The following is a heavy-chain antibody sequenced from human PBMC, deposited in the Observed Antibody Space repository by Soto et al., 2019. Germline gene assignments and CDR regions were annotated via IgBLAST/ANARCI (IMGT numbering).Heavy chain of an antibody. D-gene: IGHD2-15*01. CDR2: ITGIDGRT. CDR1: GFTFGNYA. J-gene: IGHJ5*02. Sequence: PWVSLRLSCVGSGFTFGNYAMSWVRQAPVKGLEWVSSITGIDGRTYYADSVKGRITISRDNPKNALYLQMNNLRAEDTAMFYCAKDRRPYCSGGICYPQTCFNTWGQGXQVVVSS. CDR3: AKDRRPYCSGGICYPQTCFNT. V-gene: IGHV3-23*01.